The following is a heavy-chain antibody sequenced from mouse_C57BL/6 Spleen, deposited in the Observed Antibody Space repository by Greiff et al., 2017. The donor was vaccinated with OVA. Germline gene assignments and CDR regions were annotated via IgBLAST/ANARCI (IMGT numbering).Heavy chain of an antibody. J-gene: IGHJ4*01. CDR3: ALMVTTEYYAMDY. V-gene: IGHV1-72*01. Sequence: QVQLQQPGAELVKPGASVKLSCKASGYTFTSYWMHWVKQRPGRGLEWIGRIDPNSGGTKYNEKFKSKATLTVDKPSSTAYTQLSSLTSEDSAVYYCALMVTTEYYAMDYWGQGTSVTVSS. CDR1: GYTFTSYW. CDR2: IDPNSGGT. D-gene: IGHD2-2*01.